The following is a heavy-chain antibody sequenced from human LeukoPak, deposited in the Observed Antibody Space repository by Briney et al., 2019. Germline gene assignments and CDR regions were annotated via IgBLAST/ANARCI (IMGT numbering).Heavy chain of an antibody. CDR3: ARQTYSSGYRIFDY. V-gene: IGHV4-39*07. Sequence: SETLSLTCTVSGDSISSSGYYWGWIRQPPGKGLEWIGSIYYSGSTNYNASLKSRVTISVDTSKRQFSLQLNSASAADTAVYYCARQTYSSGYRIFDYWGQGILVTVSS. CDR1: GDSISSSGYY. CDR2: IYYSGST. J-gene: IGHJ4*02. D-gene: IGHD3-22*01.